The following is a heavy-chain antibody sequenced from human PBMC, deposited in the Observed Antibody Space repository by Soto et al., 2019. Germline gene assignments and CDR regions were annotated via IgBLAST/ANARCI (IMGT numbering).Heavy chain of an antibody. J-gene: IGHJ4*02. V-gene: IGHV4-31*03. D-gene: IGHD3-3*01. Sequence: SEPLPVPYRVAGGSIGDVGYHWSRNPQHPGKGLEWIGYIYYSGSTYYNPSLKSRVTISVDTSKNQFSLKLSSVTAADTAMYYCARVGPYNYDFWSGYYRSFDYWGQGTLVTVS. CDR3: ARVGPYNYDFWSGYYRSFDY. CDR1: GGSIGDVGYH. CDR2: IYYSGST.